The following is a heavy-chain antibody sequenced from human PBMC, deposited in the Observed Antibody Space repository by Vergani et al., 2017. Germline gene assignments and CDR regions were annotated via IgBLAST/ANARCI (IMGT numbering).Heavy chain of an antibody. CDR2: ISGSGGST. D-gene: IGHD3-22*01. CDR3: ARGDSSGYYLQYYYGMDV. CDR1: GFTFSSYA. Sequence: EVQLLESGGGLVQPGGSLRLSCAASGFTFSSYAMSWVRQAPGKGLEWVSAISGSGGSTYYADSVKGRFTISRDNSKNTLYLQMNSLRAEDTAVYYCARGDSSGYYLQYYYGMDVWGQGTMVTVSS. V-gene: IGHV3-23*01. J-gene: IGHJ6*02.